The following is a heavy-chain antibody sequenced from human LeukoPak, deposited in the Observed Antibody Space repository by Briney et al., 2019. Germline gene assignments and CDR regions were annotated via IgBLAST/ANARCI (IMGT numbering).Heavy chain of an antibody. CDR3: ARGRSGSYLRGYYFDY. D-gene: IGHD1-26*01. CDR2: MNPNSGNT. CDR1: GYTFTSYG. Sequence: ASVKVSCKASGYTFTSYGINWVRQATGQGLEWMGWMNPNSGNTGYAQKFQGRVTITRNTSISTAYMELSSLRSEDTAVYYCARGRSGSYLRGYYFDYWGQGTLVTVSS. J-gene: IGHJ4*02. V-gene: IGHV1-8*03.